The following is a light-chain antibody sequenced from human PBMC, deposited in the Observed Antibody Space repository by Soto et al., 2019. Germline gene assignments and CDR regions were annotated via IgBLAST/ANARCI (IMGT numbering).Light chain of an antibody. J-gene: IGLJ2*01. CDR1: SSDIGRYNL. CDR2: EVV. Sequence: QSVLTQSASVSGSPGQSITISCTGTSSDIGRYNLVSWYQQYPGTAPKLMVYEVVKRPSGVSDRFSGSKSGNTASLTISGLQGEDEADYFCCSYAGSNTVIFGGGTKLTVL. V-gene: IGLV2-23*02. CDR3: CSYAGSNTVI.